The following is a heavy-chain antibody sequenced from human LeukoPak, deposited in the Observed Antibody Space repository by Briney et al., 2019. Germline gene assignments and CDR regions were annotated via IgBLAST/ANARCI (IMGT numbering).Heavy chain of an antibody. J-gene: IGHJ4*02. V-gene: IGHV3-21*01. Sequence: GESLRLSCAASGFTFSSYSMNWVRQAPGKGLEWVSSISSSSSYIYYADSVKGRFTISRDNAKNSLYLQMNSLRAEDTAVYYCARDRRITMIVVGHFDYWGQGTLVTVSS. CDR1: GFTFSSYS. CDR3: ARDRRITMIVVGHFDY. D-gene: IGHD3-22*01. CDR2: ISSSSSYI.